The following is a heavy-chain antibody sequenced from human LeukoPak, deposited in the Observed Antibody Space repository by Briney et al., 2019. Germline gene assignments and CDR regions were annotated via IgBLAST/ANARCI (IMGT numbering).Heavy chain of an antibody. Sequence: GGSLRLSCAASGFTFSSYAMSWVRQAPGKGLEWVSAISGSGGSTYYADSVKGRFTISRDNSKNTLYLQKNSLRAEDTAVYYCAKDKAMVRGVTDYWGQGTLVTVSS. J-gene: IGHJ4*02. D-gene: IGHD3-10*01. CDR1: GFTFSSYA. V-gene: IGHV3-23*01. CDR2: ISGSGGST. CDR3: AKDKAMVRGVTDY.